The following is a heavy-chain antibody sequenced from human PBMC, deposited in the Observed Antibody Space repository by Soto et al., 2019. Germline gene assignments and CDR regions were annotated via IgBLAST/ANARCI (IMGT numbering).Heavy chain of an antibody. D-gene: IGHD1-26*01. J-gene: IGHJ4*02. CDR1: GFTFSGYW. CDR2: IDSDGSST. Sequence: TGGSLRLSCAASGFTFSGYWMHWVRQAPGKGLVWVSRIDSDGSSTSYADSVKGRFTISRDNAKNTLDLQMNSLRAEDTAVYYCVRERSYTGSYGIAYWGQGTLVTVSS. V-gene: IGHV3-74*01. CDR3: VRERSYTGSYGIAY.